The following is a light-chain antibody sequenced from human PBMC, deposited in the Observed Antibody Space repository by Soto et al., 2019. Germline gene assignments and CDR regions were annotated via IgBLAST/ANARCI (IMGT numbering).Light chain of an antibody. CDR1: SSNIGRNA. Sequence: QSVLTQPPSVSEAPRQRVTISCSGSSSNIGRNAVNWYQQLPGKAPKLLMYYDDLLPSGVSDRFSGSKSGTSASLAISGLQSEDEADYYSAAWDDSLNGYVFATGTKLTVL. CDR2: YDD. CDR3: AAWDDSLNGYV. V-gene: IGLV1-36*01. J-gene: IGLJ1*01.